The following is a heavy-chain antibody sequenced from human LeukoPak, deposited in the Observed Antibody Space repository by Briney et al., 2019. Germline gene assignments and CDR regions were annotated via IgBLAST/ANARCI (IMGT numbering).Heavy chain of an antibody. CDR3: ARDPDLSGYSFFDH. D-gene: IGHD3-22*01. CDR2: IKTDGSST. CDR1: GLTFSGYW. V-gene: IGHV3-74*01. J-gene: IGHJ4*02. Sequence: PGGSLRLSCAASGLTFSGYWMHWVRQGPGKGLVWVARIKTDGSSTTYADSVKGRFTISRDNAKNTLYLQMNSLRAEDTAVYYCARDPDLSGYSFFDHWGQGSLVTVSS.